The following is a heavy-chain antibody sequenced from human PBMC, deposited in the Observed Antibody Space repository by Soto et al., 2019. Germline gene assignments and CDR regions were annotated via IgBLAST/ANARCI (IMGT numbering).Heavy chain of an antibody. J-gene: IGHJ4*02. CDR2: ISYDGSNK. D-gene: IGHD2-8*01. Sequence: PGGSLRLSCAASGFTFSSYAMHWVRQAPGKGLEWVAVISYDGSNKYYADSVKGRFTISRDNSKNTLYLQMNSLRAEDTAVYYCARDLRKEYCTNGVCYSFDYWGQGTLVTVSS. CDR3: ARDLRKEYCTNGVCYSFDY. V-gene: IGHV3-30-3*01. CDR1: GFTFSSYA.